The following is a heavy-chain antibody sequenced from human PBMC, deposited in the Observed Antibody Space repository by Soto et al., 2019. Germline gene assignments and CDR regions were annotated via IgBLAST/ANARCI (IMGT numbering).Heavy chain of an antibody. CDR2: IIPIFGTA. J-gene: IGHJ6*02. V-gene: IGHV1-69*13. CDR3: AGTIFRPKWCTNGVCHNGPRGNYYYYGMDV. CDR1: GGTFSSYA. D-gene: IGHD2-8*01. Sequence: RASVKVSCKASGGTFSSYAISWVRQAPGQGLEWMGGIIPIFGTANYAQKFQGRVTITADESTSTAYMELSSLRSEDTAVYYCAGTIFRPKWCTNGVCHNGPRGNYYYYGMDVWGQGTTVTVSS.